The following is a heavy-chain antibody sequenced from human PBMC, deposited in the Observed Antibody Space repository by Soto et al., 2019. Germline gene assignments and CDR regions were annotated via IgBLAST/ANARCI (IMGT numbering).Heavy chain of an antibody. CDR3: ASSSPFHY. CDR2: IYFSGST. V-gene: IGHV4-39*01. D-gene: IGHD6-6*01. CDR1: GGSINSTGYY. Sequence: PSETLSLTCTVSGGSINSTGYYWGWIRQPPGKGLEWIGSIYFSGSTSYNPSLKSRVTMSVDTSKNQLSLKVGPVTAADTGVYYCASSSPFHYWGPGILVT. J-gene: IGHJ4*02.